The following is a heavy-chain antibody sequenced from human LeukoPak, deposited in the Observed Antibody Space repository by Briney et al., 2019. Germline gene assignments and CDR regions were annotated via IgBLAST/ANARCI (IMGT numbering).Heavy chain of an antibody. D-gene: IGHD1-26*01. V-gene: IGHV3-7*01. CDR1: GGSISSSSYY. Sequence: ETLSLTCTVSGGSISSSSYYWGWIRQPPGKGLEWVANIKKDETEIYYADSVKGRFTISRDNAKRSLYLQMNVLRAADTAVYCATLNWDDGEVSGFDHWGRGIMVTVSS. CDR2: IKKDETEI. J-gene: IGHJ5*02. CDR3: ATLNWDDGEVSGFDH.